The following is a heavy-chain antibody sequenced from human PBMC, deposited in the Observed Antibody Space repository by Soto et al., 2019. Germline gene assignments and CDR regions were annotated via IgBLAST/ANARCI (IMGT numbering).Heavy chain of an antibody. CDR3: ARVRSYSYGQGYGMDV. CDR2: ISSSSGYI. D-gene: IGHD5-18*01. J-gene: IGHJ6*02. CDR1: GFTFSTYS. V-gene: IGHV3-21*01. Sequence: GGALGLSCAASGFTFSTYSMNWVRQAPGKGLEWVSSISSSSGYIYYADSVKGRFTISRDDAKNSLSLQMNSLRAEDTAVYYCARVRSYSYGQGYGMDVWGQGTTVTVSS.